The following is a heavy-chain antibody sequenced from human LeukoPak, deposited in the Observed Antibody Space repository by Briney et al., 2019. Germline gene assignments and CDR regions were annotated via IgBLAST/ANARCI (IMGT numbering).Heavy chain of an antibody. CDR1: GYSFTSYW. V-gene: IGHV5-51*01. J-gene: IGHJ4*02. CDR2: IYPRDSEM. Sequence: GESLKISCDGSGYSFTSYWIGWVRQMPVKGLEWRGIIYPRDSEMRYSPPLQGQVTVASAKYISTAYLQWNSLKASDTAMYSCASMLGLGEVSPYFDYWGQGSLVTVSS. CDR3: ASMLGLGEVSPYFDY. D-gene: IGHD3-16*02.